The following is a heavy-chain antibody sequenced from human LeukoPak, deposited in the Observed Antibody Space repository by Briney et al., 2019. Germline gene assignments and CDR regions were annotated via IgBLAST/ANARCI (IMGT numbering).Heavy chain of an antibody. D-gene: IGHD3-16*02. V-gene: IGHV4-34*01. Sequence: PSETLSLTCAVYGGSFSGYYWSWIRQPPGKGLEWIGEINHSGSTNYNPSLKSRVTISVDTSKNQFSLKLSSVTAADTAVYYCAVIAGGASYYFDYWGQGTLVTVSS. J-gene: IGHJ4*02. CDR2: INHSGST. CDR3: AVIAGGASYYFDY. CDR1: GGSFSGYY.